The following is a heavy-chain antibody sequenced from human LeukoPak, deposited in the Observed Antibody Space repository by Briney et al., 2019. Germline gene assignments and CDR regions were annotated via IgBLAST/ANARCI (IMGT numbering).Heavy chain of an antibody. D-gene: IGHD2-2*01. CDR3: ARQTVPAALFDY. CDR1: GGSISSGGYY. CDR2: IYYSGST. J-gene: IGHJ4*02. V-gene: IGHV4-31*03. Sequence: SQTLSLTCTVSGGSISSGGYYWSWIRQHPGKGLEWIGYIYYSGSTYYNPSLKSRVTISVDTSKNQFSLKLSSVTAADTAVYYCARQTVPAALFDYWGQGTLVTVSS.